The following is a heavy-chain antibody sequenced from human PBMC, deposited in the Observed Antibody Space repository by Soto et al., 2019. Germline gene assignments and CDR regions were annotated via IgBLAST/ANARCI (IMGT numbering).Heavy chain of an antibody. CDR2: IYYSGST. J-gene: IGHJ6*02. D-gene: IGHD2-8*01. CDR1: GGSISSGDYY. V-gene: IGHV4-30-4*01. Sequence: QVQLQESGPGLVKPSQTLSLTCTVSGGSISSGDYYWSWIRQPPGKGLEWIGYIYYSGSTYYNPSLKSRVTISVDTSKNQFSLMLSSVTAADTAVYYCARDIVLMVYARYYYYGMDVWGQGTTVTVSS. CDR3: ARDIVLMVYARYYYYGMDV.